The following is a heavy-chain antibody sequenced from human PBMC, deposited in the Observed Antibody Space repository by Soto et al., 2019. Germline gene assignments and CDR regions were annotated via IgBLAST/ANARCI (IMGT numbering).Heavy chain of an antibody. Sequence: SETLSLTCAVYGGSFSGYYWSWIRQPPGKGLEWIGEINHSGSTNYNPSLKSRVTISVDTSKNQFSLKLSSVTAADTAVYYCARERPYYYDSSGYYYSFFFDYWGQGTLVTVPS. CDR3: ARERPYYYDSSGYYYSFFFDY. CDR1: GGSFSGYY. D-gene: IGHD3-22*01. CDR2: INHSGST. J-gene: IGHJ4*02. V-gene: IGHV4-34*01.